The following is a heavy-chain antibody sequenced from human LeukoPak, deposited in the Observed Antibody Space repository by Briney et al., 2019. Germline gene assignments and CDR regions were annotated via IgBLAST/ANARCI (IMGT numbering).Heavy chain of an antibody. D-gene: IGHD2-2*01. CDR1: GYTFTSYY. V-gene: IGHV1-2*02. CDR3: ARDHAPDCSRTSCYYEFDY. J-gene: IGHJ4*02. Sequence: GASVKVSCKASGYTFTSYYMHWVRQAPGQGLEWMGWINPNSGGTNYAQKFQGRVTMTRDTSITTAYMELSRLRSDDTAVYFCARDHAPDCSRTSCYYEFDYWGQGTLVSVSS. CDR2: INPNSGGT.